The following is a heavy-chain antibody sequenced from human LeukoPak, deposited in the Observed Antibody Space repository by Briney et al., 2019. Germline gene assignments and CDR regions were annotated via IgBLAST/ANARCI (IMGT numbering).Heavy chain of an antibody. V-gene: IGHV4-39*01. D-gene: IGHD5-12*01. J-gene: IGHJ4*02. Sequence: PSETLSLTCTVSGCSISSSSYYWGWIRQPPGKGLEWIGSIYYSGSTYYNPSLKSRVTISVDTSKNQFSLKLSSVTAADTAVYYCARQLGYSGYEFDYWGQGTLVTVSS. CDR3: ARQLGYSGYEFDY. CDR2: IYYSGST. CDR1: GCSISSSSYY.